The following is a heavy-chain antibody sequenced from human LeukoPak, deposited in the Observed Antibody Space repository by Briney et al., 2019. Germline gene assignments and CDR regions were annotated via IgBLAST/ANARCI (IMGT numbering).Heavy chain of an antibody. CDR3: ASTTYDYDTSGHYFLDY. CDR2: IYTSGST. D-gene: IGHD3-22*01. J-gene: IGHJ4*02. V-gene: IGHV4-4*07. Sequence: PSETLSLTCTVSGGSISSYYWSWIRQPAGKGLEWIGRIYTSGSTNYNPSLKSQVTMSVDTSKNQFSLKLSSVTAADTAVYYCASTTYDYDTSGHYFLDYWGQGSLVTVSS. CDR1: GGSISSYY.